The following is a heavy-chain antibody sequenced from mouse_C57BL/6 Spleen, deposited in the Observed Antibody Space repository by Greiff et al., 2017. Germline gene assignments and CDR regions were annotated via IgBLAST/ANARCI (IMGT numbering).Heavy chain of an antibody. D-gene: IGHD1-1*01. CDR3: ARDNYGRGYFDV. CDR2: INSDGSST. V-gene: IGHV5-16*01. Sequence: EVQLVESEGGLVQPGSSMKFSCTASGFTFSDYYMAWVRQVPEKGLEWVANINSDGSSTYYLDSLKSRFIISRDNAKNILYLQMSSLKSEYTATYVCARDNYGRGYFDVWGTGTTVTVSS. CDR1: GFTFSDYY. J-gene: IGHJ1*03.